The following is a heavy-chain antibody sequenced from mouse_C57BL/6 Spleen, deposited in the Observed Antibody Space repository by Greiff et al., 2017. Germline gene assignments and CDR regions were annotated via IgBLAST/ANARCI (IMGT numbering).Heavy chain of an antibody. D-gene: IGHD1-1*01. CDR3: ARNRLHRYMDY. V-gene: IGHV1-55*01. Sequence: QVQLQQPGAELVKPGASVKMSCKASGYTFTSYWITWVKQRPGQGLEWIGDIYPGSGSTNYNQKFKSKATLTVDPSSSTAYMQLSSLTSEDSAVXDFARNRLHRYMDYWGQGTTVTVSS. J-gene: IGHJ4*01. CDR2: IYPGSGST. CDR1: GYTFTSYW.